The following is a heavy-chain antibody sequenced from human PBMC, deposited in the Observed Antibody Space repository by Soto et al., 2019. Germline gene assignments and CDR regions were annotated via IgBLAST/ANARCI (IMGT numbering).Heavy chain of an antibody. CDR2: INPSGGST. Sequence: ASVKVSCKASGYTFTSYYMHWVRQAPGQGLEWMGIINPSGGSTSYAQKFRGRVTMTRDTSTSTVYMELSSLRSEDTAVYYCAREGGYDSSGYSKEEGAFDIWGQGTMVTVSS. CDR1: GYTFTSYY. CDR3: AREGGYDSSGYSKEEGAFDI. D-gene: IGHD3-22*01. V-gene: IGHV1-46*01. J-gene: IGHJ3*02.